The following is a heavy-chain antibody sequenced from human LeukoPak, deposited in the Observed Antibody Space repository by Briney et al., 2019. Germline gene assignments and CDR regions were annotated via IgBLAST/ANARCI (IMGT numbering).Heavy chain of an antibody. V-gene: IGHV3-7*05. CDR3: ARDKTGSATILDY. CDR2: IKQDGSEI. J-gene: IGHJ4*02. D-gene: IGHD5-12*01. CDR1: GFTFSSYW. Sequence: PGGSLRLSCAASGFTFSSYWMSWGRQAPGRGPEWVANIKQDGSEIYYVDSVKGRFTISRDNAKNSLYLQMNSLRAEDTAVYYCARDKTGSATILDYWGQGTLVTVSS.